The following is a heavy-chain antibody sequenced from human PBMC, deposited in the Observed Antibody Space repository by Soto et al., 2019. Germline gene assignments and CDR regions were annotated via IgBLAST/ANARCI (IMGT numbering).Heavy chain of an antibody. Sequence: SETLSLTCAIYGASFSPYHWSWIRQSPGKGLEWIGEVNLSGNTYYNPSFKTRVTMSVDASKNQFSLKMGSLTAADTAVYYCARASYSGPYNYWGQGTLVTVSS. CDR2: VNLSGNT. D-gene: IGHD5-12*01. V-gene: IGHV4-34*01. J-gene: IGHJ4*02. CDR1: GASFSPYH. CDR3: ARASYSGPYNY.